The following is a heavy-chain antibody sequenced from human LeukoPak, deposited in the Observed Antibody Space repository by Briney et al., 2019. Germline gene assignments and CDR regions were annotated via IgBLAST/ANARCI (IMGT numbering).Heavy chain of an antibody. CDR3: AREWKKTGAFDY. J-gene: IGHJ4*02. D-gene: IGHD1-1*01. Sequence: GGSLRLSCAASGFTFSSFWMHWVRQAPGKGLVWVSFIDTDGSSTTYADSVKGRFTVSRDNAKNTLYLQMSGLRAEDTAVYYCAREWKKTGAFDYWGQGTLVTVSS. CDR2: IDTDGSST. V-gene: IGHV3-74*01. CDR1: GFTFSSFW.